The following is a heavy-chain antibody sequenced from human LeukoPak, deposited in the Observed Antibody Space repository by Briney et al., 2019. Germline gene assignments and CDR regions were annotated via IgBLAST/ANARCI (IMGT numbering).Heavy chain of an antibody. D-gene: IGHD3-3*01. CDR1: EYTDTASY. V-gene: IGHV1-2*02. J-gene: IGHJ4*02. CDR3: ARDLIYDFWSRYHDY. Sequence: ASVKVSCKASEYTDTASYPKWLRQAPGQGLEWMGWINPNSGGTNYAQKFQGRVTMTRDTSISTAYMELSRLRSDDTPVYYCARDLIYDFWSRYHDYWGQGTLVTVSS. CDR2: INPNSGGT.